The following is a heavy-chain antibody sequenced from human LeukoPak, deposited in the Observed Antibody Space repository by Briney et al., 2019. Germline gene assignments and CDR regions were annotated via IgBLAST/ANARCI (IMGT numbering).Heavy chain of an antibody. D-gene: IGHD2-2*01. V-gene: IGHV3-23*01. J-gene: IGHJ4*02. CDR1: GFTFSSYA. CDR3: AKDRDIVVVPGANYYFDY. Sequence: GGSLGLSCAASGFTFSSYAMSWVRQAPGKGLEWVSAISGSGGSTYYADSVKGRFTISRDNSKNTLYLQMNSLRAEDTAVYYCAKDRDIVVVPGANYYFDYWGQGTLVTVSS. CDR2: ISGSGGST.